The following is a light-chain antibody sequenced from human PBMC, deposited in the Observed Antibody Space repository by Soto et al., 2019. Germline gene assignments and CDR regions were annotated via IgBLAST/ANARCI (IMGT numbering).Light chain of an antibody. CDR3: QKDGSFPV. V-gene: IGKV1-27*01. CDR1: QDIRNF. CDR2: AAS. J-gene: IGKJ3*01. Sequence: DIQMTQSPTSLSASVGDRVTITCRASQDIRNFVAWYQQKPGKAPKLLIYAASTLQSGVPSRISGSGSGTDFTLTINSLQSEDVATYSCQKDGSFPVFGPATKVEIK.